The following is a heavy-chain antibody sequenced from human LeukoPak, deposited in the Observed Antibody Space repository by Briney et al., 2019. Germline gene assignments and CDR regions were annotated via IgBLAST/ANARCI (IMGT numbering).Heavy chain of an antibody. V-gene: IGHV1-2*02. CDR2: INPDSGGT. D-gene: IGHD1-1*01. J-gene: IGHJ4*02. Sequence: EASVKVSCKASGGTFSSYTIHWVRQAPGQGLEWMGYINPDSGGTNYAQKFQGRVTMTRDTSISTAYMELSGLTSDDTAVYYCARSITATGHWGQGTLVTVSS. CDR1: GGTFSSYT. CDR3: ARSITATGH.